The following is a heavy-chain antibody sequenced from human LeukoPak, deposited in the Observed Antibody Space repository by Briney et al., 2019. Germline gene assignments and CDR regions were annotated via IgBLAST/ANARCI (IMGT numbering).Heavy chain of an antibody. CDR2: INHSGST. CDR3: AREYHY. D-gene: IGHD2-2*01. J-gene: IGHJ4*02. Sequence: SETLSLTCTVSGGSISSSSYYWGWIRQPPGKGLEWIGEINHSGSTNYNPSLKSRVTISVDTSKNQFSLKLSSVTAADTAVYYCAREYHYWGQGTLVTVSS. V-gene: IGHV4-39*07. CDR1: GGSISSSSYY.